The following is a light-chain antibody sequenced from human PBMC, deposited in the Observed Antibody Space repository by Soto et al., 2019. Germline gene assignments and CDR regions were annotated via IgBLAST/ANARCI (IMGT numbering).Light chain of an antibody. Sequence: QTVVTQEPSFSVSPGGTVTLTCGLRSGSVSSGYHPSWYQRTPGQAPRTLIYDTNRRSSGVPDRFSGSILGNKAALTITGAQADDESEYYCVLYMGRDTPYVFGSGTKLTVL. CDR2: DTN. V-gene: IGLV8-61*01. CDR1: SGSVSSGYH. CDR3: VLYMGRDTPYV. J-gene: IGLJ1*01.